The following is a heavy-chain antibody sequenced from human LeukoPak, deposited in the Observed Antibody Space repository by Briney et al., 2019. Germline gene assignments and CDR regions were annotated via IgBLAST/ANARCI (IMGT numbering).Heavy chain of an antibody. Sequence: PGGSLRLYCAASGFTFSSYWMSWVRQAPGKGLEWVANIKQDGSEKYYVDSVKGRFTISRDNAKNSLYLQMNSLRAEDTAVYYCARAQGYYYDSSGKTVGLSYFDYWGQGTLVTVSS. V-gene: IGHV3-7*01. CDR1: GFTFSSYW. CDR3: ARAQGYYYDSSGKTVGLSYFDY. D-gene: IGHD3-22*01. J-gene: IGHJ4*02. CDR2: IKQDGSEK.